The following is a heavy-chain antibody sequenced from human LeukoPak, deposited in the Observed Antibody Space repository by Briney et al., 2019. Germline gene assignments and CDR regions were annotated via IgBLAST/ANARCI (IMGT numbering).Heavy chain of an antibody. V-gene: IGHV3-23*01. Sequence: PGGSLRLSCAASGFTFSSYAMSWVRQAPGKGLEWVSAISGSGGSTYYADSVKGRLTISRDNSKNTLYLQMNSLRAEDTAVYYCAKSYYYDFDAFDIWGQGTMVTVSS. J-gene: IGHJ3*02. D-gene: IGHD3-22*01. CDR1: GFTFSSYA. CDR3: AKSYYYDFDAFDI. CDR2: ISGSGGST.